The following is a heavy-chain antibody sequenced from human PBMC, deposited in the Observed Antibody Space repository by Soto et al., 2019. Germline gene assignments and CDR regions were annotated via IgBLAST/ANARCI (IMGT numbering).Heavy chain of an antibody. CDR3: ARNIVVVVAATEFDY. CDR2: ISAYNGNT. V-gene: IGHV1-18*01. D-gene: IGHD2-15*01. Sequence: ASVKVSCKASGYTFTSYGISWVRQAPGQGLEWMGWISAYNGNTNYAQKLQGRVTMTTDTSTSTAYMELRSLRSDDTAVYYCARNIVVVVAATEFDYWGQGTLVTVSS. J-gene: IGHJ4*02. CDR1: GYTFTSYG.